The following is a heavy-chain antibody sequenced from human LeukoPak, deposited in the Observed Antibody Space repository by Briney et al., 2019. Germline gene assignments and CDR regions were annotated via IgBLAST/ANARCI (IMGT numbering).Heavy chain of an antibody. CDR1: GFTFSSYT. J-gene: IGHJ4*02. Sequence: GGSLRLTCIASGFTFSSYTMNWVRQAPGKGLEWVSSISSSSSYICYADSVKGRFTISRDNAKNSLYLQMNSLRAEDTAVYYCARDARAAAGTFPLDYWGQGTLVTVSS. V-gene: IGHV3-21*01. CDR3: ARDARAAAGTFPLDY. D-gene: IGHD6-13*01. CDR2: ISSSSSYI.